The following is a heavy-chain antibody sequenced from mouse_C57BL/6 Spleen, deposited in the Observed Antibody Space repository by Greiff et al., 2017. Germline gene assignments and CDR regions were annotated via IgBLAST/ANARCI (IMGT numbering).Heavy chain of an antibody. Sequence: QVQLQQPGAELVMPGASVKLSCKASGYTFTSYWMHWVKQRPGPGLEWIGEIDPSDSYTNYNQKFKGKSTLTVDKSSSTAYMQLSSLTSEDSAVYYCARLLRKYFDVWGTGTTVTVSS. D-gene: IGHD1-1*01. CDR3: ARLLRKYFDV. CDR1: GYTFTSYW. V-gene: IGHV1-69*01. CDR2: IDPSDSYT. J-gene: IGHJ1*03.